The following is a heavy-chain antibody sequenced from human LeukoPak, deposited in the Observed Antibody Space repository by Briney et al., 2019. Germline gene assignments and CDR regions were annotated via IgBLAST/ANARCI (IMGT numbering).Heavy chain of an antibody. V-gene: IGHV1-69*04. Sequence: SVKVSCKASGGTFSSYAISWVRQAPGQGLEWMGRIIPILGIANYAQKFQGRVTITADKSTSTAYMELSSLRSEDTAVYYCARDSKTLYDYVWGSYFEVDYWGQGTLVTVSS. J-gene: IGHJ4*02. D-gene: IGHD3-16*01. CDR1: GGTFSSYA. CDR3: ARDSKTLYDYVWGSYFEVDY. CDR2: IIPILGIA.